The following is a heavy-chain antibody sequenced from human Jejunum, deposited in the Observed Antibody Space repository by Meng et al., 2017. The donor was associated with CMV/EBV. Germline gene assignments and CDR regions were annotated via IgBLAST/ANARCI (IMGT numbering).Heavy chain of an antibody. V-gene: IGHV1-2*02. CDR2: INHNSSDT. Sequence: IQWVRQVRGPGLEWMGWINHNSSDTKYAEKITGKVNMTKDRSISTAYMEMSRLRSEDTSVYYCAKAESNYHYDSTTYYPNHLFDYWGQGTTVTVSS. D-gene: IGHD2/OR15-2a*01. J-gene: IGHJ4*01. CDR3: AKAESNYHYDSTTYYPNHLFDY.